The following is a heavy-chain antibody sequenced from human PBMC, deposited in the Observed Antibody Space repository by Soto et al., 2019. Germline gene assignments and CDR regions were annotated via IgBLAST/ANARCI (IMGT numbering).Heavy chain of an antibody. CDR1: GFTFSGSA. CDR3: TRPTTVTTYAASYYYGMDV. Sequence: PGGSLRLSCAASGFTFSGSAMHWVRQASGKGLEWVGRIRSKANSYATAYAASVKGRFTISRDDSKNTAYLQMNSLKTEDTAVYYCTRPTTVTTYAASYYYGMDVWGQGTTVTVSS. D-gene: IGHD4-17*01. V-gene: IGHV3-73*01. J-gene: IGHJ6*02. CDR2: IRSKANSYAT.